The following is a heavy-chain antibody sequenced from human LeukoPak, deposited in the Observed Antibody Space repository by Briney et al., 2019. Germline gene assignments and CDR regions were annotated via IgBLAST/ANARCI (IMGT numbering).Heavy chain of an antibody. Sequence: SETLSLICTVSGGSISSYYWSWIRQPAGKGLEWIGRIYTSGSTNYNPSLKSRVTMSVDTSKNQFSLKLSSVTAADTAVYYCAREVDCSSTSCYGNYWGQGTLVTVSS. D-gene: IGHD2-2*01. CDR2: IYTSGST. V-gene: IGHV4-4*07. J-gene: IGHJ4*02. CDR3: AREVDCSSTSCYGNY. CDR1: GGSISSYY.